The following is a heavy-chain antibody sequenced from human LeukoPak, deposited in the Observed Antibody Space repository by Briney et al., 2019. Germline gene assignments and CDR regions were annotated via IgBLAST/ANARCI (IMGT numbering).Heavy chain of an antibody. CDR3: ARQMTTFTPDY. Sequence: GGSLRLSCAASGFTFSSYWMSWVRQAPGKGLEWVANIKQDGREKYSVDSVKGRFTISRDNAKNSLYLQMNSLRAEDTAVYYCARQMTTFTPDYWGQGTLVTVSS. J-gene: IGHJ4*02. CDR2: IKQDGREK. D-gene: IGHD5-24*01. V-gene: IGHV3-7*01. CDR1: GFTFSSYW.